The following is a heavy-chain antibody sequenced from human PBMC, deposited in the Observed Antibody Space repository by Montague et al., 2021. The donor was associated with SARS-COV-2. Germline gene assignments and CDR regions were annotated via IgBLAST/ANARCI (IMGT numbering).Heavy chain of an antibody. CDR2: ISSGGLNI. J-gene: IGHJ4*02. V-gene: IGHV3-11*01. CDR1: GFSFSDYY. D-gene: IGHD2/OR15-2a*01. CDR3: ARRGKANTGPDFDY. Sequence: SLRLSCAASGFSFSDYYMTWVRQAPGKGLEWVSYISSGGLNIYYSDSVKGRFTISRDNANNTLFLQMNSLRAEDTAVYYCARRGKANTGPDFDYWGQGTTVTVSS.